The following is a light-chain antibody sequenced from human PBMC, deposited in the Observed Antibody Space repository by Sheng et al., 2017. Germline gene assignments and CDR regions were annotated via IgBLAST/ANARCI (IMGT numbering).Light chain of an antibody. CDR1: QGITTY. V-gene: IGKV1-16*01. Sequence: DIQVTQSPSTLSASVGDRVTITCRASQGITTYFAWLQQKPGKAPKSLIYAASSLQSGVPSRFSGGGSGTDFTLTISTLEPEDSGVYYCQHRADWPPNYTFGQGTKLEIK. CDR3: QHRADWPPNYT. CDR2: AAS. J-gene: IGKJ2*01.